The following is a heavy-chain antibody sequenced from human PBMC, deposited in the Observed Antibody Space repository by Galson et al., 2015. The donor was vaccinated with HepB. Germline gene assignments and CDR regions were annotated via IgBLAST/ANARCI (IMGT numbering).Heavy chain of an antibody. D-gene: IGHD3-22*01. CDR3: ARDYSSAYYWAREFRPYYFDY. Sequence: SLRLSCAASGFTFSSYSMNWVRQAPGKGLEWVSSISRSSSYIHYADSVKGRFTISRDNAKNSLYLQMNSLRAEDTAVCYCARDYSSAYYWAREFRPYYFDYWGQGTLVTVSS. CDR2: ISRSSSYI. CDR1: GFTFSSYS. J-gene: IGHJ4*02. V-gene: IGHV3-21*01.